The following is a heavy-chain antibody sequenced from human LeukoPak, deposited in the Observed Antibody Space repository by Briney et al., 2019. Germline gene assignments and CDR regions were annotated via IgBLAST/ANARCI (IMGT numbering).Heavy chain of an antibody. D-gene: IGHD1-26*01. V-gene: IGHV4-4*02. CDR3: ARDPVGRPRGGSPYYTDY. J-gene: IGHJ4*02. CDR2: IYHSGST. Sequence: PSETLSLTCAVSGGSISSSNWWSWVRQPPGKGLEWIGEIYHSGSTNYNPSLKSRVTISVDKSKNQFSLKLSSVTAADTAVYYCARDPVGRPRGGSPYYTDYWGQGTLVTVSS. CDR1: GGSISSSNW.